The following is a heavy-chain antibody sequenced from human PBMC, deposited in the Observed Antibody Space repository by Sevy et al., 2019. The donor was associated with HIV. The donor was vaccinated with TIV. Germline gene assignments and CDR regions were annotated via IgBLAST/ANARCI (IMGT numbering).Heavy chain of an antibody. V-gene: IGHV4-59*08. CDR2: ISYNGHI. D-gene: IGHD1-26*01. CDR3: AGGNAWGRGYS. CDR1: GGSITSLY. J-gene: IGHJ4*02. Sequence: SETLSLTCTVSGGSITSLYWNWIRQPPGKGLEWIANISYNGHINYNPSLKSRVTLSLDTSKNQFSLGLSYVTAADTAMYYCAGGNAWGRGYSWGQGTLVTVSS.